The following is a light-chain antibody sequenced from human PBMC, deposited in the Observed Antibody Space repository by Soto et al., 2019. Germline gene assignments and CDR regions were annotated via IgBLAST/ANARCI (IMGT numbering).Light chain of an antibody. CDR3: QQSYNSPYT. J-gene: IGKJ2*01. CDR2: AAT. V-gene: IGKV1-39*01. CDR1: QSINNY. Sequence: DIQMTQSPSSLSASLGDRVTITCRASQSINNYLNWYQQEEGKAPKLLIYAATSLQSGVTSRFSGSGSGTEFPLTISSLQPGDFATYYCQQSYNSPYTFGLGTKLEIK.